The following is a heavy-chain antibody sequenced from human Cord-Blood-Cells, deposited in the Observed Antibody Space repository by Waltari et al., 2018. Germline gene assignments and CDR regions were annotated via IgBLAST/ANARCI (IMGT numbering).Heavy chain of an antibody. CDR1: GGSFSGYY. D-gene: IGHD3-3*01. Sequence: QVQLQQWGAGLLKPSETLSLTCAVYGGSFSGYYWSWIRQPQGKGLEWIGEINHSGSTNYNPSLKSRVTISVDTSKNQFSLKLSSVTAADTAVYYCARGCLYYDFWSGFYNWFDPWGQGTLVTVSS. CDR3: ARGCLYYDFWSGFYNWFDP. J-gene: IGHJ5*02. CDR2: INHSGST. V-gene: IGHV4-34*01.